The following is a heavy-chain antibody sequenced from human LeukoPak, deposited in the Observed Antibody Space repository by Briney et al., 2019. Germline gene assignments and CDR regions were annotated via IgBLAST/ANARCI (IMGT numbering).Heavy chain of an antibody. CDR2: IWFDGSKK. V-gene: IGHV3-33*06. CDR3: AKEGRMIVVGNYYYMDV. J-gene: IGHJ6*03. Sequence: PGRSLRLSCAASGFTFSSYAMHWVRQAPGKGLEWVAGIWFDGSKKYYADSVKGRFTISRDNSKKTLYLQMNSLRAEDTAVYYCAKEGRMIVVGNYYYMDVWGKGTTVTVSS. D-gene: IGHD3-22*01. CDR1: GFTFSSYA.